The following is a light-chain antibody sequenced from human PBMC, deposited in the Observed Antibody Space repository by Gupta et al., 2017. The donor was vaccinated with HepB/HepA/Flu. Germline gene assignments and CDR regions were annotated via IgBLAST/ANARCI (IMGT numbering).Light chain of an antibody. CDR3: AASDDSRNGLV. CDR2: INN. Sequence: QSVLTQPPSASATPGQRVTISCSGSSSNIGSNSVNWYQQYPGTAPNLLIYINNTRLSGVPERFSGSKSATSAAIATTGLQAEDEADYHCAASDDSRNGLVFGGGTKLTVL. V-gene: IGLV1-44*01. CDR1: SSNIGSNS. J-gene: IGLJ2*01.